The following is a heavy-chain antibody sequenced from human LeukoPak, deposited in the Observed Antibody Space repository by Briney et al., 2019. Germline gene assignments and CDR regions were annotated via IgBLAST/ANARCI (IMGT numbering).Heavy chain of an antibody. Sequence: PGRSLRLSCAASGFTVSSNYMSWVRQAPGKGLEWVSVIYSGGSTYYADSVKGRFTISRDNSKNTLYLQMNSLRAEDTAVYYCARGTDCSSTSCYPWGGMDVWGQGTTVTVSS. J-gene: IGHJ6*02. CDR1: GFTVSSNY. D-gene: IGHD2-2*01. CDR2: IYSGGST. CDR3: ARGTDCSSTSCYPWGGMDV. V-gene: IGHV3-66*01.